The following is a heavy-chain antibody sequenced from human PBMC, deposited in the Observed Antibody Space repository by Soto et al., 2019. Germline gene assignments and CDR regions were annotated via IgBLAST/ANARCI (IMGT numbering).Heavy chain of an antibody. CDR3: ARRSVTTVGYYYYGMDV. V-gene: IGHV1-18*01. CDR2: ISAYNGNT. Sequence: GASVKVSCKASGYTFTSYGISWVRQAPGQVHEWMGWISAYNGNTNYAQKLQGRVTMTTDTSTSTAYMELRSLRSDDTAVYYCARRSVTTVGYYYYGMDVWGQGTTVTVSS. J-gene: IGHJ6*02. D-gene: IGHD4-4*01. CDR1: GYTFTSYG.